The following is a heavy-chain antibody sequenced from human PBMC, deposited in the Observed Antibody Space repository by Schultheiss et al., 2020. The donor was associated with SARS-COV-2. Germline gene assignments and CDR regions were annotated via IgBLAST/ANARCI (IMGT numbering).Heavy chain of an antibody. CDR1: GYTFTIHG. CDR3: ARWGYCSGGSCYGLPFYYYCYGIDV. V-gene: IGHV1-18*01. CDR2: ISTYNGNT. J-gene: IGHJ6*02. Sequence: ASVKVSCKASGYTFTIHGISWVRQAPGQGLEWMGWISTYNGNTNYAQKFQGRVTMTTDTSTSTAYMELRSLRSDDTAVYYCARWGYCSGGSCYGLPFYYYCYGIDVWGQGTTVTVSS. D-gene: IGHD2-15*01.